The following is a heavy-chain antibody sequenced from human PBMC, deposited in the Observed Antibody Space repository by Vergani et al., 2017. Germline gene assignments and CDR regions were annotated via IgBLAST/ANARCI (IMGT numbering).Heavy chain of an antibody. V-gene: IGHV4-34*01. CDR3: ARVKRYCSSTSCYGGYYYYYYYMDV. J-gene: IGHJ6*03. D-gene: IGHD2-2*01. CDR2: INHSGST. CDR1: GGSFSGYY. Sequence: QVQLQQWGAGLLKPSETLSLTCAVYGGSFSGYYWSWIRQPPGKGLEWIGEINHSGSTNYNPSLKSRVTISVDTSKNQFSLKLSSVTAADTAVYYCARVKRYCSSTSCYGGYYYYYYYMDVWGKGTTVTVSS.